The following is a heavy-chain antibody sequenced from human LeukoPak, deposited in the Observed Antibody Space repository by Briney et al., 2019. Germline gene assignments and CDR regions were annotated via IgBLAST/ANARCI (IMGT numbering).Heavy chain of an antibody. CDR3: ASERGFSGYTIDY. D-gene: IGHD5-12*01. CDR1: GGSISNYF. J-gene: IGHJ4*02. Sequence: PSETLSLTCTVAGGSISNYFWSWIRQPPGKGLEWVGHVFYNGSTNYNPSLKSRVTISRDTSSTRFSLRLSSVTAADTATYYCASERGFSGYTIDYWGQGIMVTVSS. CDR2: VFYNGST. V-gene: IGHV4-59*01.